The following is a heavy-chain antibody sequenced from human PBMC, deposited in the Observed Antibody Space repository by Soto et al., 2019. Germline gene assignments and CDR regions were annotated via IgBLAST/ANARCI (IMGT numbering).Heavy chain of an antibody. J-gene: IGHJ6*03. CDR3: ARVPPLGSGSAKYYYFYFMDV. Sequence: SETLSLTCAVYGGSFSGYYWSWIRQPPGKGLEWIGEINHSGSTNYNPSLKSRVTISVDTSKNQFSLKLSSVTAADTAVYCCARVPPLGSGSAKYYYFYFMDVWGKGTTVTVSS. V-gene: IGHV4-34*01. CDR1: GGSFSGYY. D-gene: IGHD3-10*01. CDR2: INHSGST.